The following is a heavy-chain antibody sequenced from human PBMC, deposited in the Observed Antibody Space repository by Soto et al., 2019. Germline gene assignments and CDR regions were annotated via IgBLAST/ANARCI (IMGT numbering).Heavy chain of an antibody. V-gene: IGHV3-48*01. CDR1: GFTFSNYG. J-gene: IGHJ4*02. CDR3: ATCKRGSTTCRGYYFDY. CDR2: ISSSSGTI. D-gene: IGHD2-2*01. Sequence: EVQLVESGGGLAQPGGSLRLSCAASGFTFSNYGMNWVRQAPGKGLEWISYISSSSGTIYYADSVKGRFTISRDEAKTSLYRQMNSLRAEDTAVYYCATCKRGSTTCRGYYFDYWGLGTLVTVSS.